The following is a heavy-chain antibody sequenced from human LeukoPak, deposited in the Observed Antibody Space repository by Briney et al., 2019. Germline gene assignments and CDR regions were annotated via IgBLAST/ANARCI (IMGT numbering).Heavy chain of an antibody. J-gene: IGHJ4*02. V-gene: IGHV1-18*01. CDR1: GYTFTSYG. CDR2: ISAYNGNT. Sequence: ASVKVSCKAYGYTFTSYGISWVRQAPGQGLEWMGWISAYNGNTNYAQKLQGRVTMTTDTSTSTAYMELRSLRSDDTAVYYCARAPENYYDSSGYRHWGQGTLVTVSS. D-gene: IGHD3-22*01. CDR3: ARAPENYYDSSGYRH.